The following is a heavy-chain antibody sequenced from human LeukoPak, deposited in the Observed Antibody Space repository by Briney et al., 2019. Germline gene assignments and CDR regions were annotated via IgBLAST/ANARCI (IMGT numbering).Heavy chain of an antibody. D-gene: IGHD6-6*01. CDR3: AEAAHWAAAHMDV. V-gene: IGHV3-9*01. J-gene: IGHJ6*03. Sequence: GGSLRLSCAASGFTFDDYAMHWVRQAPGKGLEWVPGISWNSGSIGYADSVKGRFTITRDNAKNSLYLQMNSLRAEDTALYYCAEAAHWAAAHMDVWGKGTTVTVSS. CDR1: GFTFDDYA. CDR2: ISWNSGSI.